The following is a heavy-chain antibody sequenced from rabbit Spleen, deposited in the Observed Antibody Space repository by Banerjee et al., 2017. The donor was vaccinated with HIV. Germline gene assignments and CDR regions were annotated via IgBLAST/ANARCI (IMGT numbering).Heavy chain of an antibody. CDR1: GFSFSDRDV. CDR2: INTYTVKS. CDR3: ARGDNSGYAGYSL. D-gene: IGHD6-1*01. Sequence: QSLEESGGDLVKPGASLTLTCTASGFSFSDRDVMCWVRQAPGKGLEWIACINTYTVKSVYASWATGRFTFSRTSSTTVTLQMTSLTAADTATYFCARGDNSGYAGYSLWGQGTLVTVS. V-gene: IGHV1S40*01. J-gene: IGHJ6*01.